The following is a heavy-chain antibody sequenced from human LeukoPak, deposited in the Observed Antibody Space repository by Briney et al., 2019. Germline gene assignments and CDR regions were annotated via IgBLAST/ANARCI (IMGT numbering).Heavy chain of an antibody. CDR3: ASEDVDTGDS. J-gene: IGHJ4*02. D-gene: IGHD5-18*01. CDR1: GFTFTNAA. Sequence: GGSLRLSCAGSGFTFTNAAIHWVRLAAGKGLERVSFISHDGTNKYYSDSVDGRFTVSRLNSQNTVYLQMADLRPDDTATYYCASEDVDTGDSWGQGTLVTVSS. CDR2: ISHDGTNK. V-gene: IGHV3-30*01.